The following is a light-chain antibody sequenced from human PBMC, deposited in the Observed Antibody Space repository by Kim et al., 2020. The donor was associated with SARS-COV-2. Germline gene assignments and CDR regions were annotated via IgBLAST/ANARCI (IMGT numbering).Light chain of an antibody. J-gene: IGLJ3*02. CDR1: RSDVGGFNY. CDR3: SSYTSSSTWV. CDR2: DVS. V-gene: IGLV2-14*03. Sequence: GQSITLSCAGTRSDVGGFNYVSWYQHHPGKAPKLMIYDVSNRPSGVSNRFSGSKSGSTASLTISGLQAEDETDYYCSSYTSSSTWVFGGGTQLTVL.